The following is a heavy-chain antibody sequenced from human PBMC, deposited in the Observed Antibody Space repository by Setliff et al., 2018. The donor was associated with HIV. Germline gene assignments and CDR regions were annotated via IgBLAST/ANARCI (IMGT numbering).Heavy chain of an antibody. Sequence: GGSLRLSCAVSGFTVSSNYMSWVRQAPGKGLEWVSVIYSGGSTYYADSVKGRFTISRDNSRNTLYLQVNSLRAEDTAVCYCAREVDWNGVTGYYYMDVWGRGTTVTVSS. CDR1: GFTVSSNY. CDR3: AREVDWNGVTGYYYMDV. CDR2: IYSGGST. D-gene: IGHD1-1*01. J-gene: IGHJ6*03. V-gene: IGHV3-53*01.